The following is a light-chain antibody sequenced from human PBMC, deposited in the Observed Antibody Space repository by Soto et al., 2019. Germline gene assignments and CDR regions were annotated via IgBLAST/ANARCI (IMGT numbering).Light chain of an antibody. Sequence: DIEMTQSPSSLSASVGDRVTITCRASRGVSNYLAWYQQKPGKVPKLLIYSASTLQSGVPSRFSGSGSGTDFTLTISSLQPEDVATYYCQKYNSAPQTFGQGTKVDIK. J-gene: IGKJ1*01. CDR3: QKYNSAPQT. V-gene: IGKV1-27*01. CDR2: SAS. CDR1: RGVSNY.